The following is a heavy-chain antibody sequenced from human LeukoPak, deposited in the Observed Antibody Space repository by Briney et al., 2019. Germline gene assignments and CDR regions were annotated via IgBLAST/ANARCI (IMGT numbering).Heavy chain of an antibody. V-gene: IGHV4-59*01. Sequence: SETLSLTCTVSGGSISRYYWSWIRQPPGKRLEWIGHIYYSGSTNYNPSLKSRVTISVDTSKNQFSLKLSSVTAADTAVHYCASRSSIWSGYQDTLYYFDSWGQGTLVTVSS. D-gene: IGHD3-3*01. CDR1: GGSISRYY. J-gene: IGHJ4*02. CDR2: IYYSGST. CDR3: ASRSSIWSGYQDTLYYFDS.